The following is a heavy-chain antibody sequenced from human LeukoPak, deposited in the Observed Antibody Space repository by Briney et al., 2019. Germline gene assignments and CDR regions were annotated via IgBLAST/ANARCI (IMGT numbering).Heavy chain of an antibody. V-gene: IGHV3-48*03. CDR2: ISSSGNII. Sequence: GGSLRLSCVASGFSFSSYEMNWARQAPGKGLEWVSYISSSGNIIYYADSVKGRFTISRDNAKNSLYLQMNSQRVEDTAVYYCARDRKYTYGYYFDYWGQGALVTVSS. CDR1: GFSFSSYE. CDR3: ARDRKYTYGYYFDY. D-gene: IGHD5-18*01. J-gene: IGHJ4*02.